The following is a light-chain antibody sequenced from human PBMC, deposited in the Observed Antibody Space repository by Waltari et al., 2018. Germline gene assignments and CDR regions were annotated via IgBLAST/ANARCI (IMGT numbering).Light chain of an antibody. CDR2: DSS. CDR3: QQRSGWPPT. V-gene: IGKV3-11*01. Sequence: EIVLTQSPATLSLSPGERATLYCRASQSIDNFLAWYQQKPGQAPRFLIYDSSNRATDIRARFCGSGYGTDVTLTISSLEPEDFAVYYCQQRSGWPPTFGGGTKVDI. J-gene: IGKJ4*01. CDR1: QSIDNF.